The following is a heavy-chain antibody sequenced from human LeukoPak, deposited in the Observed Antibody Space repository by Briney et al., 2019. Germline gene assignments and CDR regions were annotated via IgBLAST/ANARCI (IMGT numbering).Heavy chain of an antibody. CDR3: ARRTVVGWLQFELFDY. D-gene: IGHD5-24*01. J-gene: IGHJ4*02. CDR2: INHSGST. V-gene: IGHV4-34*01. Sequence: PSETLSLTCAVYGGSFSGYYWSWIRQPPGKGLEWIGEINHSGSTNYNPSLKSRVTISVDTSKNQFSLKLSSVTAADTAVYYCARRTVVGWLQFELFDYWGQGTLVTVSS. CDR1: GGSFSGYY.